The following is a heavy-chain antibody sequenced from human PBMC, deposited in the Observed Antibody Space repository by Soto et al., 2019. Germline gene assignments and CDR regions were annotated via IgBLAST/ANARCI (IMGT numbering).Heavy chain of an antibody. CDR3: ARVRYHDTSGYYDVDY. Sequence: ASVKVSCKTSGYIFTNYGISWVRQAPGQGLEWMGWISAYDGLTNHSQKFQGRVTMTTDTSTSTAYMELRSLSSDDAAVYYCARVRYHDTSGYYDVDYWGQGTLVTVPQ. CDR2: ISAYDGLT. V-gene: IGHV1-18*01. D-gene: IGHD3-22*01. CDR1: GYIFTNYG. J-gene: IGHJ4*02.